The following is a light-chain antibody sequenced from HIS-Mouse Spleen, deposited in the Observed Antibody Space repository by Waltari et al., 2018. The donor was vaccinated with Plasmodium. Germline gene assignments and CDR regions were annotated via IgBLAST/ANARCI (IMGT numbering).Light chain of an antibody. CDR1: QRIRNY. Sequence: DIQMTQSPSSLSASVGDRVTITCRASQRIRNYLNWYQQKPGKAPKFLIYAASTLQSGVPSRFSGSGSGTDFTLTISSLQPEDFATYYCQQSYSTWTFGQGTKVEIK. J-gene: IGKJ1*01. V-gene: IGKV1-39*01. CDR2: AAS. CDR3: QQSYSTWT.